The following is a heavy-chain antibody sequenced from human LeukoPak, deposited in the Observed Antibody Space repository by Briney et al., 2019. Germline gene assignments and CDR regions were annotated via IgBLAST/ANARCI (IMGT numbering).Heavy chain of an antibody. CDR2: ISYDGSNK. Sequence: PGGSLRLSCAASGFTFSSYAMHWVRQAPGKGLEWVAVISYDGSNKYYADSVKGRFTISRDNSKNTLYLQMNSLRAEDTAVYYCARATYGMDVWSQGTTVTVSS. CDR1: GFTFSSYA. CDR3: ARATYGMDV. J-gene: IGHJ6*02. V-gene: IGHV3-30-3*01.